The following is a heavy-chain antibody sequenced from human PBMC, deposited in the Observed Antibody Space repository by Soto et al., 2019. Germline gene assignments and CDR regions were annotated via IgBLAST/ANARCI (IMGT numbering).Heavy chain of an antibody. D-gene: IGHD3-22*01. V-gene: IGHV4-4*02. Sequence: PSETLSLTCAVSGGSISSSNWWSWVRQPPGKRREWIGEIYHSGRTNYNPSLKSRVTRSVDKSKNQFSLNLSSVTAADKAVYYCARGGFSMDYYDSSGYYPYYYYFGMDVRGQGTTVTVS. CDR2: IYHSGRT. CDR1: GGSISSSNW. CDR3: ARGGFSMDYYDSSGYYPYYYYFGMDV. J-gene: IGHJ6*01.